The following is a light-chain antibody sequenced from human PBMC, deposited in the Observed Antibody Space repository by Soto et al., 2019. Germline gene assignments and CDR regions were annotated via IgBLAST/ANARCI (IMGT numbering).Light chain of an antibody. CDR3: TSSTSSSTLV. CDR2: EVS. Sequence: QSALTQPASVSGSPGQSITISCTGTSSDVGGCNCVSWYQQHPGKAPKLMIFEVSNRPSGVSNRFSGSKSGNTASLTISGLQAEDEAEYYCTSSTSSSTLVFGGGPKVTVL. CDR1: SSDVGGCNC. V-gene: IGLV2-14*01. J-gene: IGLJ3*02.